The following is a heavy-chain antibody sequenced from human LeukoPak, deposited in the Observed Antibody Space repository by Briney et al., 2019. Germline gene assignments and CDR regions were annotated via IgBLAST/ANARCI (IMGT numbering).Heavy chain of an antibody. Sequence: SETLSLTCTVSGYSISSGYYWGWIRQPPGKGLEWIGSIYHSGSTYYNPSLKSRVTISVDTSKNQFSLKLSSVTAADTAVYYCARVGGGNWNPFDYWGQGTLVTVSS. CDR1: GYSISSGYY. D-gene: IGHD1-20*01. CDR2: IYHSGST. J-gene: IGHJ4*02. CDR3: ARVGGGNWNPFDY. V-gene: IGHV4-38-2*02.